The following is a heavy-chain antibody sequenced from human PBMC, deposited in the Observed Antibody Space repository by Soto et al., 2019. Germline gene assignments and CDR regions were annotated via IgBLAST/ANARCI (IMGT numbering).Heavy chain of an antibody. V-gene: IGHV3-23*01. Sequence: GGSLRLSCAASGFTFSSYAMSWVRQAPGKGLEWVSAISDSGGSTYYADSVKGRFTISRDNSKNTLYLQMNSLRVDDTALYYCAKDRQPDGIWTFDSWGQGTLVTVSP. D-gene: IGHD2-8*01. CDR2: ISDSGGST. CDR3: AKDRQPDGIWTFDS. CDR1: GFTFSSYA. J-gene: IGHJ4*02.